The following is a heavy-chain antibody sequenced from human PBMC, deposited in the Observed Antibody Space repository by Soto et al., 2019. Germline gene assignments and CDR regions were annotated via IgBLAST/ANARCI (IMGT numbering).Heavy chain of an antibody. Sequence: ASVKVSCKGIGSSFTRHYMHWVRQAPGQGLEWMGTIHPGGVNIAYAQKFQGRVTMTKDTSTSTGYMELSNLRSDDTAIYYCGRDLGSGYEPGDYWGQGTQVTVSS. CDR3: GRDLGSGYEPGDY. J-gene: IGHJ4*02. D-gene: IGHD5-12*01. CDR1: GSSFTRHY. V-gene: IGHV1-46*01. CDR2: IHPGGVNI.